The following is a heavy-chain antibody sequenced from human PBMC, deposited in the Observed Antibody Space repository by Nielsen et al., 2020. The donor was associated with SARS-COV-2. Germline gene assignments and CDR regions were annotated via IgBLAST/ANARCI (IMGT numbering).Heavy chain of an antibody. CDR3: ARFLGYCTGGSCATDFYYYAMDV. CDR2: VYPDDSDT. J-gene: IGHJ6*02. Sequence: GESLKISCKGSGYSFSTYWIVWVRQMPGKGLEWMGMVYPDDSDTRYSPSFQGQVTISADKSNSTAYLQWSSLKASDTAMYYCARFLGYCTGGSCATDFYYYAMDVWGQGTTVTISS. V-gene: IGHV5-51*01. D-gene: IGHD2-15*01. CDR1: GYSFSTYW.